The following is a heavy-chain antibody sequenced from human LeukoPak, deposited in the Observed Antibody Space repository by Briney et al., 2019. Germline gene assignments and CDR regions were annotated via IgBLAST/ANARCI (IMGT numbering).Heavy chain of an antibody. Sequence: SETLSLTCAVYIGTFGGHYWSWIRQSPGKGLEWIGEIDHTGNSNYKSALKSRVTMAVDTSKNQFSLKLSSVTAADTAVYYCASCGGHQGGSCYFIAYWGQGTLVTVSS. CDR3: ASCGGHQGGSCYFIAY. J-gene: IGHJ4*02. CDR1: IGTFGGHY. V-gene: IGHV4-34*01. D-gene: IGHD2-15*01. CDR2: IDHTGNS.